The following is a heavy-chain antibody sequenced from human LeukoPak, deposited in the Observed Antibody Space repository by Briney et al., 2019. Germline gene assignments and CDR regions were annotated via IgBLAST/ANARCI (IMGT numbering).Heavy chain of an antibody. CDR3: TRGRDTTGYFVY. CDR1: GHTLTNYT. D-gene: IGHD3-22*01. Sequence: GASVKVSCKASGHTLTNYTINRVRLAPGQGLEWMGWIDTNTGNPTYAQGFTGRFVFSLDTSVTTTYLQISSLKAEDTAVYYCTRGRDTTGYFVYWGQGTLVIVSS. V-gene: IGHV7-4-1*02. J-gene: IGHJ4*02. CDR2: IDTNTGNP.